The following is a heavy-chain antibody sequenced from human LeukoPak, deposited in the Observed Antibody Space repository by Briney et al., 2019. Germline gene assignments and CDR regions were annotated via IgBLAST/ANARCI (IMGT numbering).Heavy chain of an antibody. CDR3: ARDRASYGDYPTDFDY. Sequence: ASVTVSFTSSGYTFTSYGISWVRQAPGQGLEWMGWISAYNGNTNYAQKLQGRVTMTTDTSTSTAYMELRSLRSDDTAVYYCARDRASYGDYPTDFDYWGQGTLVTVSS. D-gene: IGHD4-17*01. J-gene: IGHJ4*02. CDR1: GYTFTSYG. V-gene: IGHV1-18*01. CDR2: ISAYNGNT.